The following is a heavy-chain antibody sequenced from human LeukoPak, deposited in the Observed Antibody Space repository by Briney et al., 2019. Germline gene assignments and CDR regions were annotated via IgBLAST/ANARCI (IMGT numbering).Heavy chain of an antibody. CDR3: ARDERYDYVWGSYRPKGNY. CDR2: IGAYNGNT. V-gene: IGHV1-18*01. J-gene: IGHJ4*02. CDR1: GYTFTSYG. D-gene: IGHD3-16*02. Sequence: ASVKVSCKASGYTFTSYGISWVRQAPGQGLEWMGWIGAYNGNTNYAQKLQGRVTMTTDTSTSTAYMELRSLRSDDTAVYYCARDERYDYVWGSYRPKGNYWGQGTLVTVSS.